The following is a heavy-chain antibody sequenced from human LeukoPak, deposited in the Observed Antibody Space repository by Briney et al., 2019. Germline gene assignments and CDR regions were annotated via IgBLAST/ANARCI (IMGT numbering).Heavy chain of an antibody. D-gene: IGHD2-15*01. CDR2: ISSSGDTI. Sequence: GGSLRLSCAASGLTFSESYMTWIRQAPGKGLEWISYISSSGDTINYADSVKGRFTISKDNAENSLYLQMINLRVEDTAVYYCARAAGRGSGGHFDYWGQGNLVTVSS. CDR1: GLTFSESY. V-gene: IGHV3-11*01. CDR3: ARAAGRGSGGHFDY. J-gene: IGHJ4*02.